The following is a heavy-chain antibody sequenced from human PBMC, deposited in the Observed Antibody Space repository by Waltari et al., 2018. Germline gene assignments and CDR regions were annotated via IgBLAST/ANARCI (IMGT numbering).Heavy chain of an antibody. CDR1: GFTFRSYA. D-gene: IGHD1-1*01. CDR2: IYSGGST. Sequence: EVQLLESGGGLVQPGGSLRLSCAASGFTFRSYAMSWVRQAPGKGLEWVSVIYSGGSTYYADSVKGRFTISRDNSKNTLYLQMNSLRAEDTAVYDCANGGGLVRDYWGQGTLVTVSS. CDR3: ANGGGLVRDY. J-gene: IGHJ4*02. V-gene: IGHV3-23*03.